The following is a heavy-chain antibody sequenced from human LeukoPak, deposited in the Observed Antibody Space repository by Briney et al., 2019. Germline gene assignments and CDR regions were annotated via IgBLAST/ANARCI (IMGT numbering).Heavy chain of an antibody. Sequence: GGSLRLSCAASGFTFSSYAMSWVRQAPGKGLEWVSGISGSGGSTYYADSVKGRFTISRDNSKNTLYLQMNSLRAEDTAVYYCAIPIALAVAGSRFDPWGQGTLVTVSS. CDR1: GFTFSSYA. CDR3: AIPIALAVAGSRFDP. CDR2: ISGSGGST. J-gene: IGHJ5*02. V-gene: IGHV3-23*01. D-gene: IGHD6-19*01.